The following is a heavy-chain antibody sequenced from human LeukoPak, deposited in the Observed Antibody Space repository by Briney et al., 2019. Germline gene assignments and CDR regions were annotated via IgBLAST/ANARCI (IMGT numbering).Heavy chain of an antibody. CDR3: ARSRFCTGTSCTTPGDY. V-gene: IGHV3-21*01. Sequence: GGSLRLSCAASGFTFSTYTMSWVRQAPGQGLEWVSAIGTTDIYKYYADSVRGRYTISRDNAKGSLYLQMNNLRPDDSAVYYCARSRFCTGTSCTTPGDYWGSGTMVTVSS. CDR1: GFTFSTYT. CDR2: IGTTDIYK. D-gene: IGHD2-2*01. J-gene: IGHJ4*02.